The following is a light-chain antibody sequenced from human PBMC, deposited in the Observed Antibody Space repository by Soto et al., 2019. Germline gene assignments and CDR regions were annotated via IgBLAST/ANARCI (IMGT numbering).Light chain of an antibody. CDR1: QSLSSSY. Sequence: EIVLTQSPGTLSLSPGERATLSCRASQSLSSSYLAWYQQKHGQAPKLLIFGASSRATGIPDRFSGSGCGTDFTLTISRMEPEDFAVSYCQQFRNIPPLTFGGGTKVEIK. CDR2: GAS. V-gene: IGKV3-20*01. CDR3: QQFRNIPPLT. J-gene: IGKJ4*01.